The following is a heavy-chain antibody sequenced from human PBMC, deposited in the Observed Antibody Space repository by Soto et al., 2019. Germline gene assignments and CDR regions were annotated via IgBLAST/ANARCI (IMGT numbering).Heavy chain of an antibody. Sequence: SETLSLTCSVSGGSMSGYYWSWIRQPPGKRLELIGYIYSSGSTKYNPSLKSRVTMSVDTSNNQFSLFLRSVTAADTAVYYCARQSGQGCGNANCYRHFDLWGQGTQVTVPS. D-gene: IGHD2-15*01. CDR3: ARQSGQGCGNANCYRHFDL. CDR2: IYSSGST. J-gene: IGHJ4*02. CDR1: GGSMSGYY. V-gene: IGHV4-59*08.